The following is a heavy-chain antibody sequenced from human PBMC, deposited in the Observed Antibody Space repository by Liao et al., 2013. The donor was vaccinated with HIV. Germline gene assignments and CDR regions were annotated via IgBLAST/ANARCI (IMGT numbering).Heavy chain of an antibody. Sequence: QEQLQEPGPGLLKPSETLSLNCTVADDSISSYYWSWIRQPPGKGLEWIGYMYYSGGTNYNPSFTSRVAISIDRSKNKFSLKLTSVTAADTAVYYCARGLSSGWLGXGAFVIWGQGTMVTVSS. CDR2: MYYSGGT. J-gene: IGHJ3*02. D-gene: IGHD6-19*01. CDR3: ARGLSSGWLGXGAFVI. CDR1: DDSISSYY. V-gene: IGHV4-59*01.